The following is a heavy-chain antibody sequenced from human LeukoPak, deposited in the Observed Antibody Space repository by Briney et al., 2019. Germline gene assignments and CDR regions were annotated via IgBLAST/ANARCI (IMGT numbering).Heavy chain of an antibody. CDR1: GYTFTSYG. Sequence: ASVKVSCKXSGYTFTSYGISWVRQAPGQGLERMGWISAYNGNTNYAQKLQGRVTMTTDTSTSTAYMELRSLRSDDTAVYYCAIDVFSGSWYDAFDIWGQGTMVTVSS. D-gene: IGHD6-13*01. CDR2: ISAYNGNT. V-gene: IGHV1-18*01. J-gene: IGHJ3*02. CDR3: AIDVFSGSWYDAFDI.